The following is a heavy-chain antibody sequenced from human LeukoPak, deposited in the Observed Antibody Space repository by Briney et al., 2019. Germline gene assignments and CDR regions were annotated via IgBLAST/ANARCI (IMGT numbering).Heavy chain of an antibody. CDR1: GGSFSGYY. D-gene: IGHD2-15*01. CDR3: ASMSCSGGSCYPTDY. CDR2: INHSGST. Sequence: SETLSLTCAVYGGSFSGYYWSWIRQPPGKGLEWIGEINHSGSTNYNPSLKSRVTISVDTSKNQFSLKLSSVTAADTAVHYCASMSCSGGSCYPTDYWGQGTLVTVSS. V-gene: IGHV4-34*01. J-gene: IGHJ4*02.